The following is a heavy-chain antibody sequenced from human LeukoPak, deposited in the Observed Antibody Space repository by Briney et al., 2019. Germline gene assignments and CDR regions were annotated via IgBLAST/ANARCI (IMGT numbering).Heavy chain of an antibody. CDR1: GFTFSSYA. CDR3: AKGGPITIFGVAKGDAFDI. J-gene: IGHJ3*02. V-gene: IGHV3-23*01. CDR2: ISGSGGST. Sequence: PGGSLRLSCAASGFTFSSYAMSWVRQAPGKGLEWVSAISGSGGSTYYADSVKGRFTISRDNSKNTLYLQMNSLRAEDTAVYYCAKGGPITIFGVAKGDAFDIWGQGTMVTVSS. D-gene: IGHD3-3*01.